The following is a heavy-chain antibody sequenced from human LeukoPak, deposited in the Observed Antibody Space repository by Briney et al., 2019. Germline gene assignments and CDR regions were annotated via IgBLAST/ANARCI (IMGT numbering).Heavy chain of an antibody. V-gene: IGHV4-31*03. D-gene: IGHD3-3*01. Sequence: NPSQTLSLTCTVSGGSISSGGYSWSWIRQHPGKGLEWIGYIYYSGSTYYNPSLKSRVTISVDTSKNQFSLKLSSVTAADTAVYYCARNREGGSSFVSDYWGQGTLVTVSS. CDR1: GGSISSGGYS. CDR2: IYYSGST. CDR3: ARNREGGSSFVSDY. J-gene: IGHJ4*02.